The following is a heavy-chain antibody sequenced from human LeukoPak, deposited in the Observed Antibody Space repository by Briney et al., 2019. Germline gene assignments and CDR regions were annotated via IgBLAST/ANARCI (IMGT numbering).Heavy chain of an antibody. CDR2: ISSSSGSI. D-gene: IGHD2-2*01. V-gene: IGHV3-48*01. J-gene: IGHJ3*02. CDR1: GFTFDSYS. Sequence: GGSLRLSCAASGFTFDSYSVNWVRQAPGKGLEWISYISSSSGSIYYADSVKGRFTIPRDNAKNSLYLQMNSLRAEDTAVYYCAREGHCSRTSCSLDAINIWGQGTLVVVS. CDR3: AREGHCSRTSCSLDAINI.